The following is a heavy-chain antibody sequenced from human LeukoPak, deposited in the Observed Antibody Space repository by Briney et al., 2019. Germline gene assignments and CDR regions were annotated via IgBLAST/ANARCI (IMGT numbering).Heavy chain of an antibody. V-gene: IGHV3-23*01. CDR2: ISGSGGST. Sequence: GGSLRLSCAASGFTFSSYAMSWVRQAPGKGLEWVPAISGSGGSTYYADSVKGRFTIFRDNSKNTVYLQVNSLRAKDTAVYYCAKEGGAAAVAGLFDYWGEGTLVTVSS. J-gene: IGHJ4*02. CDR3: AKEGGAAAVAGLFDY. D-gene: IGHD6-19*01. CDR1: GFTFSSYA.